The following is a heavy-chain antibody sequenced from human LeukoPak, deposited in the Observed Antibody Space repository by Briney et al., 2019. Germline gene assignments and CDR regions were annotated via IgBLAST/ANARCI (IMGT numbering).Heavy chain of an antibody. CDR3: ASDSDILGHFDY. J-gene: IGHJ4*02. D-gene: IGHD3-9*01. Sequence: WVRQPPGKGLEWIGSIYYSGSTYYNPSLKSRVTISIDTSKNQFSLKLSSVTAADTAVYYCASDSDILGHFDYWGQGTLVTVSS. CDR2: IYYSGST. V-gene: IGHV4-39*07.